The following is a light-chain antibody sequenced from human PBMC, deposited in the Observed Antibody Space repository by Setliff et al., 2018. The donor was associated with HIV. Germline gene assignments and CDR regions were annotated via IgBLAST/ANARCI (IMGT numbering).Light chain of an antibody. V-gene: IGLV2-14*03. CDR3: ASYRSPAHYV. Sequence: QSVLTQPASVSGSPGQSITITCIWTSSDLGGYDLVSWYPQRPGKAPKPIIFDVSERPSGVSHPFSGSKSGKTASLTISGLQPEGAADSFCASYRSPAHYVFGIGTKVTVL. CDR1: SSDLGGYDL. CDR2: DVS. J-gene: IGLJ1*01.